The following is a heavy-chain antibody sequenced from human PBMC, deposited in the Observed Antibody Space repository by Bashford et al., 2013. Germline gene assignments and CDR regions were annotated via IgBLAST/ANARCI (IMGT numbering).Heavy chain of an antibody. D-gene: IGHD4-17*01. CDR1: GGSFRLVTT. Sequence: SDDPRPSPALSMGGSFRLVTTWGWIRHVPEGEGTWRWSWGYTIMVEAPSTRPSLESRVTILVDTSKNQFSLKVTSVTAADTAVYYCARFFYGDYGYYFDYWGQGTLVTVSS. CDR2: TIMVEAP. J-gene: IGHJ4*02. V-gene: IGHV4-34*01. CDR3: ARFFYGDYGYYFDY.